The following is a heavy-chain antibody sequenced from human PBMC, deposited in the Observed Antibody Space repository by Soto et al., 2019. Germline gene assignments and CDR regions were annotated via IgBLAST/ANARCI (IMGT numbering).Heavy chain of an antibody. D-gene: IGHD6-6*01. J-gene: IGHJ4*02. Sequence: QVQLVQSGAELKKPGSSVKVSCKASGGTFSSYAISWVRQAPGQGLEWMAGIIPIFGTPNYTQKFQGRVTITADKSTSTAYMELSSLRSEDTAVYYCASSTDYYSSSSGFDYWGQGTLVTVSS. V-gene: IGHV1-69*06. CDR3: ASSTDYYSSSSGFDY. CDR2: IIPIFGTP. CDR1: GGTFSSYA.